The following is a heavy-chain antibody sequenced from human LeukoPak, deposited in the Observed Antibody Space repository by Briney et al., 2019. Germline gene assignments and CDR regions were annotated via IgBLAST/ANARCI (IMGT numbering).Heavy chain of an antibody. D-gene: IGHD1-26*01. CDR2: IYYSGST. CDR1: GXSISSFS. V-gene: IGHV4-59*08. J-gene: IGHJ4*02. Sequence: SETLSLTCTVSGXSISSFSGSWIRQPPGKGLEWIGSIYYSGSTNYNPSLKSRVTISLDTSKNQFSLKLSSVTAADTAVYYCARSGSYSAAGDYWGQGTLVTVSS. CDR3: ARSGSYSAAGDY.